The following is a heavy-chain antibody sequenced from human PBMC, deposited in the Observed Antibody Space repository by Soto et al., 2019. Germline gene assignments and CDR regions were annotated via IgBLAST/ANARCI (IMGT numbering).Heavy chain of an antibody. J-gene: IGHJ4*02. CDR2: ISGSGGST. D-gene: IGHD5-12*01. Sequence: EVQLLESGGGLVQPGGSLRLSCAASGFTFSSYDMSWVRQAPGKGLEWVSAISGSGGSTFYADSVKGRFTISRDNSKNTLDLQMNSLRAEDTAGYYCATLRGEWLRSGFGDYWGQGTLVTVSS. V-gene: IGHV3-23*01. CDR1: GFTFSSYD. CDR3: ATLRGEWLRSGFGDY.